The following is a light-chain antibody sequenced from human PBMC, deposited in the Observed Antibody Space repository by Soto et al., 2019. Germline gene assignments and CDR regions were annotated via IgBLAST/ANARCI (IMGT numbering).Light chain of an antibody. Sequence: DIQVTQSPSTLSASVGDRVTISCRASQSISNWLAWYQQKAGKAPKLLIYDASTLHSGVPSRFSGSGSGTEFTLTISSLQPDDFATYYCQQYNSYSWTFGQGTKVDI. CDR3: QQYNSYSWT. J-gene: IGKJ1*01. CDR1: QSISNW. V-gene: IGKV1-5*01. CDR2: DAS.